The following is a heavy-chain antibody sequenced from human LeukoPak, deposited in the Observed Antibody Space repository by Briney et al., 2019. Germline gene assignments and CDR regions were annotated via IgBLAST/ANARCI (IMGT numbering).Heavy chain of an antibody. D-gene: IGHD3-10*01. J-gene: IGHJ4*02. Sequence: SETLSLTCAVSGDSISSGGYSWSWIRQPPGKGLEWIGYIYHSGSTYYNPSLKSRVTISVDRSKNQFSLKLSSVTAADTAVYYCARAVRGVISAGYYFEYWGQGTLVTVSS. CDR2: IYHSGST. CDR3: ARAVRGVISAGYYFEY. V-gene: IGHV4-30-2*01. CDR1: GDSISSGGYS.